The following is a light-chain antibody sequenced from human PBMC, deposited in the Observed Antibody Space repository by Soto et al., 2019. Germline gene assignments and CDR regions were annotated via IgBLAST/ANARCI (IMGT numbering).Light chain of an antibody. V-gene: IGKV3D-20*01. CDR1: QSVRSSY. Sequence: EIVLTQSPVTLSLSPGDRATLSCGASQSVRSSYVAWYQQKAGLAPRLLIYVGSSRASGIPDRFSGSGSGTDFTLTIGRLEPEDFAVYYCQQYDNSAPLSFGGGTKVEMK. J-gene: IGKJ4*01. CDR3: QQYDNSAPLS. CDR2: VGS.